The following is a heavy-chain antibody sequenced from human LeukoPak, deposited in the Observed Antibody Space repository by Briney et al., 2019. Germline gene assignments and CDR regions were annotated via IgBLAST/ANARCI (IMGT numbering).Heavy chain of an antibody. D-gene: IGHD6-13*01. CDR1: GYTFTSYD. V-gene: IGHV1-8*01. Sequence: GASVKVSCKASGYTFTSYDINWVRQATGQGLEWMGWMNPNSGNTGYAQKFQGRVTMTRNTSISTAYMELSRLRSDDTAVYYCARDRSSSWYNGNWFDPWGQGTLVTVSS. J-gene: IGHJ5*02. CDR3: ARDRSSSWYNGNWFDP. CDR2: MNPNSGNT.